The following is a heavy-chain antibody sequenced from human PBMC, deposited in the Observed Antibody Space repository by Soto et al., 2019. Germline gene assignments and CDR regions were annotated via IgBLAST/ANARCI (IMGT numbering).Heavy chain of an antibody. J-gene: IGHJ6*02. Sequence: SVKVSCKASGCTFSSYAISWVRQAPGQGLEWMGGIIPIFGTANYAQKFQGRVTITADESTSTAYMELSSLRSEDTAVYYCARELGGIAARDMDVWGQGTTVTVSS. D-gene: IGHD6-6*01. CDR2: IIPIFGTA. V-gene: IGHV1-69*13. CDR3: ARELGGIAARDMDV. CDR1: GCTFSSYA.